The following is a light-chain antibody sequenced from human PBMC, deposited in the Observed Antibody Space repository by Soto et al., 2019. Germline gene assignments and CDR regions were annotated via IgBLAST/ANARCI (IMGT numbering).Light chain of an antibody. J-gene: IGKJ1*01. CDR1: QSVSSSY. CDR2: GAS. Sequence: LTQSPGSLSLSPGERATLSCRSSQSVSSSYLAWYQQKPGQAPRLLISGASGRATGIPVRFSSSGSETDFTLTISRLEPEDFAVYYCQHYGTSWWTFGQGTKVDIK. V-gene: IGKV3-20*01. CDR3: QHYGTSWWT.